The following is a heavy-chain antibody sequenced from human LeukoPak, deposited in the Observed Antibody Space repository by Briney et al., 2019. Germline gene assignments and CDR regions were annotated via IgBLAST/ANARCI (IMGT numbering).Heavy chain of an antibody. J-gene: IGHJ5*02. CDR1: GGSISSYY. CDR3: ARARYNWRGTFDP. CDR2: IYYSGST. V-gene: IGHV4-39*01. D-gene: IGHD1-1*01. Sequence: SETLSLTCTVSGGSISSYYWGWIRQPPGKGLEWIGSIYYSGSTYYNPSLKSRVTISVDTSKNQFSLKLSSVTAADTAVYYCARARYNWRGTFDPWGQGTLVTVSS.